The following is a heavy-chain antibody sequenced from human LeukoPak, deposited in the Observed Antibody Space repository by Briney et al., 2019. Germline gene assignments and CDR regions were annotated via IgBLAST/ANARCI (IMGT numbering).Heavy chain of an antibody. Sequence: SETLSLTCTVSGYSISSGYYWGWIRQPPGKELEWIGSIYHSGSTYYNPSLKSRVTISVDTSKNQFSLKLSSVTAADTAVYYCAGSYYYYYTADHYYMDVWGKGTTVTISS. CDR2: IYHSGST. CDR3: AGSYYYYYTADHYYMDV. D-gene: IGHD1-26*01. V-gene: IGHV4-38-2*02. J-gene: IGHJ6*03. CDR1: GYSISSGYY.